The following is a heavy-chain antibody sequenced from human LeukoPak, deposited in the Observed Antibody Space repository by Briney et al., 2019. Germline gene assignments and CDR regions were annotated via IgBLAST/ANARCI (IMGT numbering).Heavy chain of an antibody. D-gene: IGHD3-10*01. CDR1: GYIFTNYY. Sequence: GASVKVSCKASGYIFTNYYMHWVRQAPGRGLEWMGWIKPNSGDTRSAQKFQGRVTMTRDTSISTAYMELSSLRYDDTAVYYCATNILVRDIINWFDPWGQGTLVTVSS. CDR3: ATNILVRDIINWFDP. CDR2: IKPNSGDT. V-gene: IGHV1-2*02. J-gene: IGHJ5*02.